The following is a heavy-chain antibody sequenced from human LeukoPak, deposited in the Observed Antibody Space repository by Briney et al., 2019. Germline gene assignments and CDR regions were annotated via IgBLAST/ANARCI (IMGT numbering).Heavy chain of an antibody. V-gene: IGHV4-59*01. J-gene: IGHJ4*02. CDR2: IYYSGST. CDR3: ASSVTIFGGDY. Sequence: PSETLSLTCTVSGGSISSYYWSWIRQPPGKGLEWIGYIYYSGSTNYNPSLKSRVTVSVDTSKNQFSLKLSSVTAADTAVYYCASSVTIFGGDYWGQGTLVTVSS. CDR1: GGSISSYY. D-gene: IGHD3-3*01.